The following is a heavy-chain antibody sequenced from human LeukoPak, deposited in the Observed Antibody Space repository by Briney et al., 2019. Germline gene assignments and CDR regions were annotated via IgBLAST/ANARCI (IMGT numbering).Heavy chain of an antibody. CDR3: TGGLITRYGMDV. D-gene: IGHD3-22*01. CDR2: IRSKANSYAT. Sequence: PGGSLRLSCAASGFTFSGSAMHWVRQASGKGLEWVGRIRSKANSYATAYAASVKGRFTISRDDSKNTAYLQMNSQKTEDTAVYYCTGGLITRYGMDVWGQGTTVTVSS. V-gene: IGHV3-73*01. J-gene: IGHJ6*02. CDR1: GFTFSGSA.